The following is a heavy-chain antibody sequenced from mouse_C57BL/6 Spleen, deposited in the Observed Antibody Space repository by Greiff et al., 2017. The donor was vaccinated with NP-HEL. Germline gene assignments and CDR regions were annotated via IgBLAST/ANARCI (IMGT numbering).Heavy chain of an antibody. Sequence: VKLVESGAELVRPGASVKLSCKASGYTFTDYYINWVKQRPGQGLEWIARIYPGSGNTYYNEKFKGKATLTAEKSSSTAYMQLSSLTSEDSAVYFCARGGNEEAYWGQGTLVTVSA. CDR1: GYTFTDYY. CDR3: ARGGNEEAY. V-gene: IGHV1-76*01. D-gene: IGHD2-1*01. CDR2: IYPGSGNT. J-gene: IGHJ3*01.